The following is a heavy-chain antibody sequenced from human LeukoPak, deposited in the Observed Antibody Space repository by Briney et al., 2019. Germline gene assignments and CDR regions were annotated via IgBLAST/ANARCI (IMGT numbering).Heavy chain of an antibody. CDR3: AKDRLLAAAGSFDY. J-gene: IGHJ4*02. CDR2: ISWNSGSI. Sequence: GGSLRLSCAASGFTFDDYAMHWVRQAPGKGLEWVSGISWNSGSIGYADSVKGRFTISRDNAKNSLYLQINSLRAEDTALYYCAKDRLLAAAGSFDYWGQGTLVTVSS. V-gene: IGHV3-9*01. CDR1: GFTFDDYA. D-gene: IGHD6-25*01.